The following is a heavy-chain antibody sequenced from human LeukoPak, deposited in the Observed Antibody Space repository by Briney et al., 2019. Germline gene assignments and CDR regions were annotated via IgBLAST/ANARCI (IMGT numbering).Heavy chain of an antibody. D-gene: IGHD3-3*01. J-gene: IGHJ4*02. CDR3: AVCRYEFWSGYNYYFDY. CDR2: ISGSGGST. CDR1: GFTFSSYA. Sequence: PGGSLRLSCAASGFTFSSYAMSWVRQAPGKGLEWVSAISGSGGSTYYADSVKGRLTISRDNSKNTLYLQMNSLRAEDTAVYYCAVCRYEFWSGYNYYFDYWGQGTLVTVSS. V-gene: IGHV3-23*01.